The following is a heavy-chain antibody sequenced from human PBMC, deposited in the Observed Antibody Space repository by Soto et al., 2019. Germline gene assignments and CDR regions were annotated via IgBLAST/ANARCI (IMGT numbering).Heavy chain of an antibody. J-gene: IGHJ1*01. D-gene: IGHD5-18*01. CDR2: IYHSGST. CDR1: GGSISSGGYS. Sequence: PSETLSLTCAVSGGSISSGGYSWSWIRQPPGKGLEWIGYIYHSGSTYYNPSLKSRVTISVDRSKNQFSLKLSSVTAADTAVYYCARAPLSIYSYGYFQHWGQGTLVTVSS. V-gene: IGHV4-30-2*01. CDR3: ARAPLSIYSYGYFQH.